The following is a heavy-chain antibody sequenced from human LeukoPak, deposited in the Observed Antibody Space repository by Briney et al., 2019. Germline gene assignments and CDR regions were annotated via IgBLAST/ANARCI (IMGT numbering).Heavy chain of an antibody. J-gene: IGHJ4*02. CDR3: ARDLESDEGDYGDVLPGY. Sequence: ASVKVSCKTSGYTFSKFVITWVRQAPGQGLESMGWISVHHGTTHYVEKFHDRLTLTTDTSTRTAYMELKSLTSDDTAVYYCARDLESDEGDYGDVLPGYWGQGTLVTVSS. V-gene: IGHV1-18*01. D-gene: IGHD4-17*01. CDR2: ISVHHGTT. CDR1: GYTFSKFV.